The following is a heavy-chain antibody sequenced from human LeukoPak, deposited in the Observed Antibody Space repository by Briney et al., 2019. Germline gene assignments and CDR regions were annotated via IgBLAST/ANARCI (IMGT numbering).Heavy chain of an antibody. D-gene: IGHD1-1*01. CDR1: GFTFSSYA. J-gene: IGHJ4*02. CDR2: FGGGSSST. CDR3: AKENPLQTWKYDS. V-gene: IGHV3-23*01. Sequence: GGSLRLSCAASGFTFSSYAMSWVRQAPGRGLEWVSAFGGGSSSTYYADSVRGRFTISCDNSKNTVYLQMDSLRAEDTAVYYCAKENPLQTWKYDSWGQGTLVTVSS.